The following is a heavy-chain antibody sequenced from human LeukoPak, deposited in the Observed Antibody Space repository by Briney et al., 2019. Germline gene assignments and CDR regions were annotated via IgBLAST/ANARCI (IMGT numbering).Heavy chain of an antibody. Sequence: SETLSLTCTVSGYSISSGYHWGWIRQPPGKGLEWIGSIHHTGKTYYNPSLKSRVTISIDTSKNQFSLKLSSVTAADTAVYYCASRSGWYYYYFDYWGQGTLVTVSS. D-gene: IGHD6-19*01. V-gene: IGHV4-38-2*02. CDR3: ASRSGWYYYYFDY. J-gene: IGHJ4*02. CDR1: GYSISSGYH. CDR2: IHHTGKT.